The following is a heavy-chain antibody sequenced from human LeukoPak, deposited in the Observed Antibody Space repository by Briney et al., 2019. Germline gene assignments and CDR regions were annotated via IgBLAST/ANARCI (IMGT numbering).Heavy chain of an antibody. J-gene: IGHJ4*02. CDR2: MYYSGRT. V-gene: IGHV4-59*01. CDR1: GGSIRSYY. Sequence: PSETLSLTCTVSGGSIRSYYWSWIRQPPGKGLEWIGYMYYSGRTNHNPSLESRVTTSVDTSKNQLSLKLSSVTAADTAVYYCARVACSGGSCYQPQIQLHYYFDYWGQGTLVTVSS. CDR3: ARVACSGGSCYQPQIQLHYYFDY. D-gene: IGHD2-15*01.